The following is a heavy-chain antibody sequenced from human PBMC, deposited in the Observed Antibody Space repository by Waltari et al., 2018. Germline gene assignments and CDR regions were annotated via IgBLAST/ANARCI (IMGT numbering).Heavy chain of an antibody. J-gene: IGHJ5*02. CDR1: GGSFIGYY. V-gene: IGHV4-34*01. D-gene: IGHD3-3*01. CDR2: INHSGST. CDR3: ARDRQKSYYDFWSGPSNWFDP. Sequence: QVQLQQWGAGLLKPSETLSLTCAVYGGSFIGYYWSCFRQPPGTALGWIGEINHSGSTNYNPSLKSRVTISVDTSKNQFSLKLSSVTAADTAVYYCARDRQKSYYDFWSGPSNWFDPWGQGTLVTVSS.